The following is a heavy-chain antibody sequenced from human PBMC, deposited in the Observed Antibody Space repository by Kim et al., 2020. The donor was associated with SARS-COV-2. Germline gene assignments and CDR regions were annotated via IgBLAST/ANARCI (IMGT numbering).Heavy chain of an antibody. J-gene: IGHJ4*02. Sequence: GGSLRLSCAASGLTFSGTWISWVRQAPGKGLEWLGLIKSKGYGETRDYAAPVEGRFTIPRDDSTNMVYLQMDSLKTEDTAIYYCAADDDNSGTDGDFDFWGQGTQVTVSS. CDR2: IKSKGYGETR. CDR1: GLTFSGTW. D-gene: IGHD1-20*01. CDR3: AADDDNSGTDGDFDF. V-gene: IGHV3-15*01.